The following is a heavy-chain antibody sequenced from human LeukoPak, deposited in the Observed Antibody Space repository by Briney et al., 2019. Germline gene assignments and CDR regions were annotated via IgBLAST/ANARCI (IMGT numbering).Heavy chain of an antibody. J-gene: IGHJ4*02. V-gene: IGHV3-23*01. D-gene: IGHD1-14*01. CDR3: AKATGPSYFDH. Sequence: GGSLRLSCAASGFTFSTYAMTWVRQAPGKGLEWVSTINDSGGSTFYADSVKGRFTISRDNSKNTLYVQMNSPRAEDTAVYYCAKATGPSYFDHWGQGTLVTVSS. CDR1: GFTFSTYA. CDR2: INDSGGST.